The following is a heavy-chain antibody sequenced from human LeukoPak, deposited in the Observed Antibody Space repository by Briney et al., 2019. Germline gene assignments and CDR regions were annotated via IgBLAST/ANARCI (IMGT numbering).Heavy chain of an antibody. CDR3: ARVRPRRLPLLRADWFDP. Sequence: VASVKVFCKASGYTFTSYDINWVRQATGQGLEWMGWMNPNSGNTGYAQKFQGRVTMTRNTSISTAYMELSSLRSEDTAVYYCARVRPRRLPLLRADWFDPWGQGTLVTVSS. CDR2: MNPNSGNT. J-gene: IGHJ5*02. D-gene: IGHD4-11*01. CDR1: GYTFTSYD. V-gene: IGHV1-8*01.